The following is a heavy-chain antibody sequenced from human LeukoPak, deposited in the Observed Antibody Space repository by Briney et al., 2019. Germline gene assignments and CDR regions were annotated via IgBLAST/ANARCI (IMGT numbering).Heavy chain of an antibody. CDR2: IRFDGSNK. V-gene: IGHV3-30*02. Sequence: PGGSLRLSCAASGFTFSNYGVHWVRQAPGKGLEWVSFIRFDGSNKYYADSVKGRSTISRDNAKNSLYLQMNSLRAEDTAVYYCAKDPYGSGSYSLWEPPAAFDYWGQGTLVTVSS. J-gene: IGHJ4*02. CDR1: GFTFSNYG. CDR3: AKDPYGSGSYSLWEPPAAFDY. D-gene: IGHD3-10*01.